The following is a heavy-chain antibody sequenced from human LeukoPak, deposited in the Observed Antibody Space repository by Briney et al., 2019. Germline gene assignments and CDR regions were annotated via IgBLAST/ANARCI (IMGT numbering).Heavy chain of an antibody. J-gene: IGHJ3*02. CDR2: ISGSGGTI. V-gene: IGHV3-23*01. Sequence: GGSLRLSCAASGFTFGTYAMSWVRQAPGKGLEWVSAISGSGGTIYYADSVKGRFTISRDNSKNTLYLQMNSLRAEATAVYYCAGELAGTHAFDIWGQGTMVTVSS. CDR3: AGELAGTHAFDI. D-gene: IGHD6-19*01. CDR1: GFTFGTYA.